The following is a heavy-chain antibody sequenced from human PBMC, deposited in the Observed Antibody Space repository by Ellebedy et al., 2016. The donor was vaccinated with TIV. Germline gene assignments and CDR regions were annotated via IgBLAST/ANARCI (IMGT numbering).Heavy chain of an antibody. J-gene: IGHJ1*01. Sequence: ESLKISXKGSGYSFTSNSIGWVRQMPGKGLEWMAIIYPGDSDTKYSPSFQGQVTISVDKSISTAYLQWNSLKASDTAMYYCARQGSCSGGSCSRYFQHWGQGTLVTVSS. V-gene: IGHV5-51*01. CDR2: IYPGDSDT. D-gene: IGHD2-15*01. CDR3: ARQGSCSGGSCSRYFQH. CDR1: GYSFTSNS.